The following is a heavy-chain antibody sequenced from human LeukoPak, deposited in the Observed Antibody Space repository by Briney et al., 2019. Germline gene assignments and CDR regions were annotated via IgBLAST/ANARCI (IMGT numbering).Heavy chain of an antibody. J-gene: IGHJ4*02. CDR2: IYTSGST. Sequence: SETLSLTCTVSGGSISSGTYCWSWIRQPAGKGLEWIGRIYTSGSTHYNPSLKSRVTISVDTSKNQFSLKLSSVTAADTAVYYCARVGVVNRFGQTENFDYWGQGTLVTVSS. D-gene: IGHD3-3*01. CDR3: ARVGVVNRFGQTENFDY. V-gene: IGHV4-61*02. CDR1: GGSISSGTYC.